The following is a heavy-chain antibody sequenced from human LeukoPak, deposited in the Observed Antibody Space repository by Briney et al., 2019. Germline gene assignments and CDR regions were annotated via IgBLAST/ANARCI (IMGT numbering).Heavy chain of an antibody. V-gene: IGHV4-59*08. CDR3: ATNRVGTYDRPFDI. CDR1: GGSINSHY. D-gene: IGHD1-26*01. J-gene: IGHJ3*02. CDR2: IHYTGTT. Sequence: SETLSLTCIVSGGSINSHYWSWIRQPPGKGLEWIGDIHYTGTTKYNPSVKSRVTISIDTSKNQFSLELSSVTATDAAVYFCATNRVGTYDRPFDIWGQGTMVTVSS.